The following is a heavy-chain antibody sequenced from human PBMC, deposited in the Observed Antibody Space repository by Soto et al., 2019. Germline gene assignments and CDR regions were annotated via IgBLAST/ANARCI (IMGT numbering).Heavy chain of an antibody. D-gene: IGHD2-2*01. V-gene: IGHV1-69*02. Sequence: SVKVSCKASGGTFSSYTISWVRQAPGQGLEWMGRIIPILGIANYAQKFQGRVTITADKSTSTAYMELSSLRSEDTAVYYCATARGYDSPVYYYGMDVWGQGTTVTVSS. J-gene: IGHJ6*02. CDR3: ATARGYDSPVYYYGMDV. CDR1: GGTFSSYT. CDR2: IIPILGIA.